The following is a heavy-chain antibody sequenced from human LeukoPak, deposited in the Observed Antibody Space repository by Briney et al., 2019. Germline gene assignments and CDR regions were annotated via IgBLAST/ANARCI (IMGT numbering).Heavy chain of an antibody. CDR3: AKGLYGSSNWYFDF. V-gene: IGHV3-9*01. Sequence: GGSLRLSCAASGFTFDDYAMHWVRQAPGQGLEWVSSISWDSGTIGYADSVKGRFTISRDNAKNSLYLQMNSLTTEDTAFYYCAKGLYGSSNWYFDFWGRGTLITVSS. CDR2: ISWDSGTI. J-gene: IGHJ2*01. D-gene: IGHD2-8*02. CDR1: GFTFDDYA.